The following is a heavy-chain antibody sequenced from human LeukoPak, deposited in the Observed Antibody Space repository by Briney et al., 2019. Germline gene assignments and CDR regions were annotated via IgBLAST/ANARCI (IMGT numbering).Heavy chain of an antibody. CDR1: GFTFCRYS. CDR3: AELGITMIGGV. CDR2: ISISSNYI. J-gene: IGHJ6*04. D-gene: IGHD3-10*02. V-gene: IGHV3-21*01. Sequence: GGSLSLSRAVSGFTFCRYSMNWVREAPGRGLEWVSSISISSNYIDYADSLKGRFSISRDNAKNSLYLQMNSLRAEDTAVYYCAELGITMIGGVWGKGTTVTISS.